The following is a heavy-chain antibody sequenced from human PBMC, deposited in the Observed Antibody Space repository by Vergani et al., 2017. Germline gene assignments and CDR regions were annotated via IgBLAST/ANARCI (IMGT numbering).Heavy chain of an antibody. CDR1: GGSFSGYH. V-gene: IGHV4-34*01. J-gene: IGHJ6*03. CDR2: INHSGST. Sequence: QVQLQQWGAGLLKPSETLSLTCAVYGGSFSGYHWSWIRQPPGKGLEWIGEINHSGSTNYNPSLKSRVTISVDTSKNQFSLKLSSVTAADTAVYYCAIVPAAIVEDYYYYMDVWGKGTTVTVSS. D-gene: IGHD2-2*02. CDR3: AIVPAAIVEDYYYYMDV.